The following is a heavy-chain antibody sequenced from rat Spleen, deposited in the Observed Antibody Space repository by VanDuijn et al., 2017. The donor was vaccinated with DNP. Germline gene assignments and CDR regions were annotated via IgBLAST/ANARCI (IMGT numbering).Heavy chain of an antibody. D-gene: IGHD1-11*01. CDR2: INPDGGNT. CDR1: GFNFNDFW. J-gene: IGHJ3*01. CDR3: ARPNYGGYEGWFAY. Sequence: EVKLVESGGGLVQPGRSLRLSCAASGFNFNDFWMGWVRQAPGKGLEWVASINPDGGNTYYPDSVKGRFTISRDNAESTLYLQMDSLRSEDTATYYCARPNYGGYEGWFAYWGQGTLVTVSS. V-gene: IGHV5-25*01.